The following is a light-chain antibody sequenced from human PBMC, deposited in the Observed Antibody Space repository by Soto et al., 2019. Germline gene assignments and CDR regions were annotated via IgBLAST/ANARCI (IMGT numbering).Light chain of an antibody. Sequence: QSALTQPASVSGSPGQSIAISCTGTSSDVGNYNYVSWYQQYPDKAPKLMIFDVSNRPSGVSDRFSGSKSGNTASLTISGLQADDEADYYCTSYTSSSTYVFGTGTKLTVL. CDR2: DVS. V-gene: IGLV2-14*01. CDR1: SSDVGNYNY. CDR3: TSYTSSSTYV. J-gene: IGLJ1*01.